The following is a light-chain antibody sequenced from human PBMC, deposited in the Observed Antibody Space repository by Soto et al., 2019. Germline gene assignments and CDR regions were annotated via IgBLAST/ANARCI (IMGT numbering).Light chain of an antibody. CDR1: ISDVGGYNY. CDR2: DVS. Sequence: QSALTQPASVSGSPGQSITISCTGTISDVGGYNYASWYQQHPGKAPKLMIYDVSNRPSGVSNRFSGSKSGNTASLTISGLQAEDEADYYCSSYTSSSTYVFGTGTKVTVL. J-gene: IGLJ1*01. V-gene: IGLV2-14*03. CDR3: SSYTSSSTYV.